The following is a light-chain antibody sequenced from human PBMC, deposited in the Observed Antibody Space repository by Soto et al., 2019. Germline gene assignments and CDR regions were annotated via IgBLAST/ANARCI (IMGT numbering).Light chain of an antibody. J-gene: IGLJ2*01. Sequence: QLVLTQSPSASASLGASVKVTCTLSSGHSSYAIAWHQQQPEKGPRYLMKVNSDGSHFKGDGIPDRFSGSSSGAERYLTISTLQSEDEADYYCQTWGAGIQVFGGGTKLTVL. CDR2: VNSDGSH. V-gene: IGLV4-69*01. CDR3: QTWGAGIQV. CDR1: SGHSSYA.